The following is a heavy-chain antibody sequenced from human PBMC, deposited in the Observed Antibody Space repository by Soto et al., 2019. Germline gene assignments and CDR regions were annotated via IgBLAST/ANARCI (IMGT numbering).Heavy chain of an antibody. CDR3: AKGRWELYI. CDR1: GFTFSSYA. J-gene: IGHJ3*02. D-gene: IGHD1-26*01. Sequence: GESLKISCAASGFTFSSYAMSWVRQAPGKGLEWVSAISGSGGSTYYADSVKGRFTISRDNSKNTLYLQMNSLRAEDTAVYYCAKGRWELYIWGQGTMVTVSS. V-gene: IGHV3-23*01. CDR2: ISGSGGST.